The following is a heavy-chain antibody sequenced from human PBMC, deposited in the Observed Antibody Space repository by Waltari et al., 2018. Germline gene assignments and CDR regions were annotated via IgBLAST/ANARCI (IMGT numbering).Heavy chain of an antibody. V-gene: IGHV1-58*01. CDR2: NGVANGNT. Sequence: QMQMVQSGPEVKKPGTSVKVSCKASGFSFSNSSVQWVRQARGQRLEWRGGNGVANGNTNYAQKFQERVTIARDTSTRTAYMGLSSLTSEDTAIYYWAAAGISGSYYAFDYWAQGALVTVSS. CDR3: AAAGISGSYYAFDY. CDR1: GFSFSNSS. J-gene: IGHJ4*02. D-gene: IGHD1-26*01.